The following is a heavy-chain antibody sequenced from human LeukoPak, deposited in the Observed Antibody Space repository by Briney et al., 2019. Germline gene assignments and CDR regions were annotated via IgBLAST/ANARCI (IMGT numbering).Heavy chain of an antibody. CDR1: GFTFSSYR. CDR3: ARVLAGYCTSTSCYIGMDV. J-gene: IGHJ6*02. CDR2: ISYDGSNE. Sequence: PGRSLRLSCAASGFTFSSYRMHWVRQAPGKGLEWVALISYDGSNEYYADSVRGRFTISRDNSKFTLYMQMNSLRAEDTAVYYCARVLAGYCTSTSCYIGMDVWGQGTTVTVSS. D-gene: IGHD2-2*01. V-gene: IGHV3-30*03.